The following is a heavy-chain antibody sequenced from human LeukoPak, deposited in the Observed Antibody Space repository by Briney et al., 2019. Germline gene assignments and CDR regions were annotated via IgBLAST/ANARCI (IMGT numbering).Heavy chain of an antibody. D-gene: IGHD2-2*01. CDR1: GYTFTSYD. V-gene: IGHV1-8*01. CDR3: ARDFPRSTSCLGY. J-gene: IGHJ4*02. Sequence: ASVKVSCKASGYTFTSYDINCGRQATGQGLEWMGWMKPNSGNTGYAQKFQGRVAMTRNTSISTAYMELSSLRSEDTAVYYCARDFPRSTSCLGYWGQGTLVTVSS. CDR2: MKPNSGNT.